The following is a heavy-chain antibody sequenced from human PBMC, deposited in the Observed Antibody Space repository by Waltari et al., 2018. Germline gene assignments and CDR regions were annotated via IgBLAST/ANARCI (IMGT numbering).Heavy chain of an antibody. CDR2: IYYGGNL. D-gene: IGHD3-3*01. V-gene: IGHV4-59*01. CDR3: ARSYEHWSGYHGY. Sequence: QVQLQESGPRVVKPSAPLSLTCTVQGGPINCSFWSWSRHPPGKGLEWVGYIYYGGNLKKNPSLESRVTISADPFKNQFSLDLTSVTAADTAVYFCARSYEHWSGYHGYWGQGNLVLVSS. J-gene: IGHJ4*02. CDR1: GGPINCSF.